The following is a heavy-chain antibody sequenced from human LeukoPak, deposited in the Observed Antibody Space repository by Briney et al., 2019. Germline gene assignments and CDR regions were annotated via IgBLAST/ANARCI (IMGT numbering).Heavy chain of an antibody. J-gene: IGHJ5*02. D-gene: IGHD1-1*01. CDR2: ISGRSSYI. Sequence: SGGSLRLACAASGFTFSSYNMDWVRQAPGKGLEWVSSISGRSSYIYYTDSLEGRFTISRDNPTNSLYLQVNSQRAEDTGVYDCARVPTRTRGFDPWGEGTLVTVSS. CDR1: GFTFSSYN. CDR3: ARVPTRTRGFDP. V-gene: IGHV3-21*01.